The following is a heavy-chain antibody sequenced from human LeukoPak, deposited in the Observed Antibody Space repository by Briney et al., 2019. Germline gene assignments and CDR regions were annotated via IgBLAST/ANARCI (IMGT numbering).Heavy chain of an antibody. D-gene: IGHD5-12*01. J-gene: IGHJ4*02. CDR1: GGSISSYY. CDR3: ARDGKSGYTFDY. V-gene: IGHV4-4*07. Sequence: SETLSLTSTVSGGSISSYYWSWIRQPAGKGLEWSGRIYTSGSTKYNPSLKSRVTMSVDTSQSQFSLKLSSVTAGDTAVYYCARDGKSGYTFDYWGQGTLVTVSS. CDR2: IYTSGST.